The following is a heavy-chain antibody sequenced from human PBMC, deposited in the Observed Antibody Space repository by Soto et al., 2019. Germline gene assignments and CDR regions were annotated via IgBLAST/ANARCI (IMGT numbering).Heavy chain of an antibody. V-gene: IGHV2-5*02. CDR3: AHTLVAGLGYYFDY. CDR1: GFSLSTTRVG. CDR2: IYWDDDK. D-gene: IGHD6-19*01. Sequence: QITLKESGPTLVKPTQTLTLTCTFSGFSLSTTRVGVGWIRQPPGKALEWLALIYWDDDKRYSPFLKSSLTITKDTSKNPVVLTMTNMYPMDTATYFCAHTLVAGLGYYFDYWGQGTLVTVSS. J-gene: IGHJ4*02.